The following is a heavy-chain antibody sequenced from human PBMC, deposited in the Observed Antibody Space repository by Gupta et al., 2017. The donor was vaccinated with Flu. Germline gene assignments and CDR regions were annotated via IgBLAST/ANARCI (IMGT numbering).Heavy chain of an antibody. Sequence: EVQLVESGGGLVQPGGSLRLSCAASGFTVSSNYMGWVRQAPGKGLEWVSVIYSGGSTYYADSVKGRFTISRDNSKYTLYLQMNSLRAEDTAVYYCARELNGYYDSSGYQAAHMDVWGQGTTVTVSS. CDR2: IYSGGST. J-gene: IGHJ6*02. V-gene: IGHV3-66*02. CDR3: ARELNGYYDSSGYQAAHMDV. D-gene: IGHD3-22*01. CDR1: GFTVSSNY.